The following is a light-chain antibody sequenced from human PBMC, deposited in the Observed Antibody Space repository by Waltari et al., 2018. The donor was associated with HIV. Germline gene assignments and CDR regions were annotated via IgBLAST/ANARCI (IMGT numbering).Light chain of an antibody. CDR2: EVT. V-gene: IGLV2-8*01. Sequence: QSALTQPRSVSGSPGQSVTISCTGTSSDVGGYNYVSWYQQHPGNAPKLIIYEVTERPSGVPDRFSGSKSGNTASLTVSGLQAEDEADYYCSSYAGSNKLVFGGGTKLTVV. CDR3: SSYAGSNKLV. J-gene: IGLJ2*01. CDR1: SSDVGGYNY.